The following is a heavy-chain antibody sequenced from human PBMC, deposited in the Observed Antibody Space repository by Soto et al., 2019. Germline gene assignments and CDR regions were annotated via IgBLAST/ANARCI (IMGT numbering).Heavy chain of an antibody. CDR2: ISSSGSTI. J-gene: IGHJ4*02. Sequence: GGSLRLSCAASWFTFSGSAMHWVRQASGKGLEWASYISSSGSTIYYADSVKGRFTISRDNAKNSLYLQMNSLRAEDTAVYYCAKVTTVTGGYYWGQGTLVTVS. V-gene: IGHV3-48*04. D-gene: IGHD4-4*01. CDR3: AKVTTVTGGYY. CDR1: WFTFSGSA.